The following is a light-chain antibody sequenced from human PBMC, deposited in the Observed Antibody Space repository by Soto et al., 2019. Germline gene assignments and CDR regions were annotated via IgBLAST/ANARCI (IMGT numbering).Light chain of an antibody. CDR3: VLYMGSGPGVYV. CDR2: STN. Sequence: QTVVTQEPSFSVSPGGTVTLTCGLSSGSVSTSYYPSWYQQTPGQAPRTLIYSTNTRSSGVPDRFSGSILGNKAALTITGAQADDESDYYCVLYMGSGPGVYVFGTGTQLTVL. J-gene: IGLJ1*01. CDR1: SGSVSTSYY. V-gene: IGLV8-61*01.